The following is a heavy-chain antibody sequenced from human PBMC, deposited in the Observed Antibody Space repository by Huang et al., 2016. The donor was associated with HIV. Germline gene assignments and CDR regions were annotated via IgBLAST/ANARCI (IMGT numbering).Heavy chain of an antibody. CDR1: EYTLTELS. Sequence: QVQLVQSRAEVKKPGASVKVSCKVSEYTLTELSIHWVRQPPGKGLEWMGGFDPESGETIYAQKFQGRVTITEDTSTGTAFMELSGLRPEDTAVYYCATGFDVFFDFWGQGTLVTVSS. J-gene: IGHJ4*02. CDR2: FDPESGET. D-gene: IGHD3-9*01. CDR3: ATGFDVFFDF. V-gene: IGHV1-24*01.